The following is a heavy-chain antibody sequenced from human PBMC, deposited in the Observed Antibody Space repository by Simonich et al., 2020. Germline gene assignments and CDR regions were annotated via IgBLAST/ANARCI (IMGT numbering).Heavy chain of an antibody. D-gene: IGHD4-4*01. J-gene: IGHJ3*02. Sequence: EVQLVESGGGLVQPGGSLRLSCAASGFTFSSYWMHWVRQAPGKGLVWVSSINSDGSSTSYADSVKGRFTISRDNAKNTLYLQMNSLRAEDTAVYYCARDYSNYDAFDIWGQGTMVTVSS. CDR2: INSDGSST. V-gene: IGHV3-74*01. CDR1: GFTFSSYW. CDR3: ARDYSNYDAFDI.